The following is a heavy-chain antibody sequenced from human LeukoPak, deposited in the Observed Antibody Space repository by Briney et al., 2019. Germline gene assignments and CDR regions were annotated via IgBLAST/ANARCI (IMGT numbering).Heavy chain of an antibody. V-gene: IGHV3-7*01. CDR3: ARDYLIGIAVAGTPEVLLGNWYYFDY. D-gene: IGHD6-19*01. Sequence: GGSLRLSCAASGFTFRSYWMSWVRQAPGKGLEWVANIKQDGSEKYYVDSVKGRFTISRDNAKNSLYLQMNSLRAEDTAVYYCARDYLIGIAVAGTPEVLLGNWYYFDYWGQGTLVTVSS. CDR2: IKQDGSEK. J-gene: IGHJ4*02. CDR1: GFTFRSYW.